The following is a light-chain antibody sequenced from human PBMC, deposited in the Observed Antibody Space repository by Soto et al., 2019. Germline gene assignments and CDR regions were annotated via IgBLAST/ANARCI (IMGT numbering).Light chain of an antibody. Sequence: QAVVTQEPSLTVSPGGTVTLTCGSSTGAVTSGHYAFWFQQKPGQAPTTMIFDTNNKLSWTPARFSGSLLGGKAALTLSGAHPEDEAEYYCLLSWSGDRVFGGGTKLTVL. CDR3: LLSWSGDRV. J-gene: IGLJ3*02. V-gene: IGLV7-46*01. CDR1: TGAVTSGHY. CDR2: DTN.